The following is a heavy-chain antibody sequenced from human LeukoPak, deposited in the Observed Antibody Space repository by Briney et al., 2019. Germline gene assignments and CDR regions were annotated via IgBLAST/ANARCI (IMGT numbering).Heavy chain of an antibody. V-gene: IGHV3-11*05. CDR3: AREKKEQQLGSNWFDP. Sequence: GGSLRLSCAASEFTFSSYSMSWIRQAPGKGLEWVSYISSSSSYTNYADSVKGRFTISRDNAKNSLYLQMNSLRAEDTAVYYCAREKKEQQLGSNWFDPWGQGTLVTVSS. CDR1: EFTFSSYS. J-gene: IGHJ5*02. CDR2: ISSSSSYT. D-gene: IGHD6-13*01.